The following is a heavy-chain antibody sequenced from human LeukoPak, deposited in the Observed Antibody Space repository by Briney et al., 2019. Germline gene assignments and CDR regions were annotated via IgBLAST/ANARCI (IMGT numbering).Heavy chain of an antibody. J-gene: IGHJ5*02. CDR3: AREGYSGYDRWFDP. CDR2: IYHSGST. CDR1: GGSISSSNW. D-gene: IGHD5-12*01. V-gene: IGHV4-4*02. Sequence: SGTLSLTCAVSGGSISSSNWWSWVRQPPGRGLEWIGEIYHSGSTNYNPSLKSRVTISVDKSKNQFSLKLSSVTAADTAVYYCAREGYSGYDRWFDPWGQGTLVTVSS.